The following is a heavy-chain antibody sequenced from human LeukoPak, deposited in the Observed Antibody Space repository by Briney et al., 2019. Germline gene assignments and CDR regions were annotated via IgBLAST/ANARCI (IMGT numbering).Heavy chain of an antibody. J-gene: IGHJ4*02. V-gene: IGHV4-59*08. CDR1: GGSISSLY. CDR3: ARHRAYSSSSPFDY. D-gene: IGHD6-6*01. Sequence: SETLSLTCSVSGGSISSLYWSWIRQPPGKGLEWIGYFYYTGSTNYNPSLKSRVTMFVDMSKNQFSLRLSSMTAADTAVYYCARHRAYSSSSPFDYWGQGTLVTVSS. CDR2: FYYTGST.